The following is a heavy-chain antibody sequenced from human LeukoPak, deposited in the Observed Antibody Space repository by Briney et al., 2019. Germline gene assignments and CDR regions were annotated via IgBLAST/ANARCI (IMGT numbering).Heavy chain of an antibody. CDR2: INHSGRT. CDR1: GGSFSGYY. V-gene: IGHV4-34*01. J-gene: IGHJ4*02. Sequence: SETLSLTCAVYGGSFSGYYWSWIRQPPGKGLEWIGEINHSGRTNYNPSLKSRVTISVDTSKNQFSLKLSSVTAADTAVYYCARASPQYSSGWYVYWGQGTLVTVSS. D-gene: IGHD6-19*01. CDR3: ARASPQYSSGWYVY.